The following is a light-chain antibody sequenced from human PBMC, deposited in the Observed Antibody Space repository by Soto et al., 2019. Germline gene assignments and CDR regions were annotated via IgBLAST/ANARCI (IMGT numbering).Light chain of an antibody. CDR1: QSVGKY. V-gene: IGKV3-11*01. CDR3: LQSSNSTT. Sequence: EIVLTQSPATLSLSPGDRATLSCRASQSVGKYLAWYQQKPGQPPRLLIYDASNRATGIPARFSGTGSGTDFTPTSSPVAPEDLADYYRLQSSNSTTFGGGTKVEIK. J-gene: IGKJ4*01. CDR2: DAS.